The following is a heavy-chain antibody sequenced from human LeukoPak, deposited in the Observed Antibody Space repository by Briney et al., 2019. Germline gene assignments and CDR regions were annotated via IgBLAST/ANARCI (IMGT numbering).Heavy chain of an antibody. V-gene: IGHV4-34*01. D-gene: IGHD3-22*01. CDR2: INHSGST. CDR1: GGSFSGYY. J-gene: IGHJ4*02. CDR3: ARGRQTYYYDSSGNGPFDY. Sequence: SETLSLTCAVYGGSFSGYYWSWIRQPPGKGLEWIGEINHSGSTNYNPSLKSRVTISVDTSKNQFSLKLSSVTAADTAVYHCARGRQTYYYDSSGNGPFDYWGQGTLVTVSS.